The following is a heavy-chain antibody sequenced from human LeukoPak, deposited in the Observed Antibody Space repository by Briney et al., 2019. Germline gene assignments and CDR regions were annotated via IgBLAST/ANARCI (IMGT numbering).Heavy chain of an antibody. D-gene: IGHD3-10*01. CDR2: ISSSGSTM. CDR1: GFTFSDYY. CDR3: ASEWFGELLDS. J-gene: IGHJ4*02. Sequence: GGSLRLSCAASGFTFSDYYMNWIRQAPGKGLEWVSYISSSGSTMFYADSVKGRFTISRDNAKNSLYLQMNSLRAEDTAVYYCASEWFGELLDSWGQGTLVTVSS. V-gene: IGHV3-11*01.